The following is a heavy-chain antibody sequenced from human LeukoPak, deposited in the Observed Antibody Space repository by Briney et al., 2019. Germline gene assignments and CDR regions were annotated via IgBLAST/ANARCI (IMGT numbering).Heavy chain of an antibody. CDR1: GFTFSTYG. Sequence: GGSLRLSCAASGFTFSTYGMTWVRQAPGKGLERVSDIGISSDSTYYADSVKGRFTISRDNSKNTSYLQMNSLRAEDTAVYYCAKRALYGSGTYYFDCWGQGTLVTVSS. V-gene: IGHV3-23*01. CDR2: IGISSDST. CDR3: AKRALYGSGTYYFDC. J-gene: IGHJ4*02. D-gene: IGHD3-10*01.